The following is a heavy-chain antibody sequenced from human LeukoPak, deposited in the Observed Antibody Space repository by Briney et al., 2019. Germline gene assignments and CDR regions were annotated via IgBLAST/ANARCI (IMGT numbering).Heavy chain of an antibody. Sequence: PSETLSLTCTVSGGSISSYYWSWIRQPPGKGLEWIGEINHSGGTNYNPSLKSRVTISVDTSKNQFSLKLSSVTAADTAVYYCVRRQLAHNWFDPWGQGTLVTVSS. D-gene: IGHD6-13*01. J-gene: IGHJ5*02. CDR3: VRRQLAHNWFDP. CDR1: GGSISSYY. CDR2: INHSGGT. V-gene: IGHV4-34*01.